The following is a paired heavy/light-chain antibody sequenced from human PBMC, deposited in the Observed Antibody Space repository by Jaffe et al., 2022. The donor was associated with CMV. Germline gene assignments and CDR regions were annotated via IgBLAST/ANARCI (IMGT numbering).Heavy chain of an antibody. V-gene: IGHV3-21*01. J-gene: IGHJ6*02. CDR2: ISGSSKYI. CDR1: GFTFRNYY. D-gene: IGHD4-17*01. CDR3: ARNDGDYGIIKYGMDV. Sequence: EVQLVESGGGLVKPGGSLRLSCAASGFTFRNYYMNWVRQAPGKGLEWVSFISGSSKYIYYGDSVKGRFTISRDNAKNSVYLQMNSLRVEDTAVYYCARNDGDYGIIKYGMDVWGQGTTVTVSS.
Light chain of an antibody. CDR3: QQYNNWPPLT. CDR1: QNINSN. Sequence: EIVMTQSPATLSVSPGERVTLSCRASQNINSNLAWYQQKPGQAPRLLIQGASTRATGIPARFSGSGSGTEFTLTISGLQSEDFAVYYCQQYNNWPPLTFGGGTKVEIK. J-gene: IGKJ4*01. V-gene: IGKV3-15*01. CDR2: GAS.